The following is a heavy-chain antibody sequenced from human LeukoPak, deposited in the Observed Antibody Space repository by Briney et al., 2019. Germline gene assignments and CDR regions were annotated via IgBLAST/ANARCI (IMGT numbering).Heavy chain of an antibody. V-gene: IGHV3-53*01. D-gene: IGHD4-17*01. Sequence: GGSLRLSCAASGLTGSHNYVSWVRQAPGKGLEWVSAIHTSGDTCYANSVKGRFTISRDTSKNTLYLQINSLRVEDTAVYYCIVFGDSNHWGQGTLVTVSS. J-gene: IGHJ5*02. CDR1: GLTGSHNY. CDR2: IHTSGDT. CDR3: IVFGDSNH.